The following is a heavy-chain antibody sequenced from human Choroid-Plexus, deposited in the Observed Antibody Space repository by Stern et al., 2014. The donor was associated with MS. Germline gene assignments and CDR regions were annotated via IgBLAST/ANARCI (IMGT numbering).Heavy chain of an antibody. CDR1: GFTFGSCA. D-gene: IGHD2/OR15-2a*01. V-gene: IGHV3-30*18. CDR3: AKDRQYLTYFFDH. Sequence: VHLVESGGGVVQPGRPLRLSCVASGFTFGSCAMHWVRQAPGKGLAWVAGVSYDGRNKYYADSVKGRFTISRDNSQNTLYMQMSSLRPEDTAVYYCAKDRQYLTYFFDHWGQGSLVTVSS. CDR2: VSYDGRNK. J-gene: IGHJ5*02.